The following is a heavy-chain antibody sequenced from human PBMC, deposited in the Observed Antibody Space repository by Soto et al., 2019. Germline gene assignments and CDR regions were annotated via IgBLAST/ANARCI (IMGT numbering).Heavy chain of an antibody. D-gene: IGHD3-22*01. CDR1: GFTFSSYS. CDR3: ARGTFYYDSPASYRY. J-gene: IGHJ4*02. Sequence: GGSLRLSCAASGFTFSSYSMNWVRQAPGKGLEWVSSISSSGSYIYYADSVKGRFTISRDNAKNSLYLQMNSLRAEDTAVYYCARGTFYYDSPASYRYWGQGTVVTVSS. CDR2: ISSSGSYI. V-gene: IGHV3-21*01.